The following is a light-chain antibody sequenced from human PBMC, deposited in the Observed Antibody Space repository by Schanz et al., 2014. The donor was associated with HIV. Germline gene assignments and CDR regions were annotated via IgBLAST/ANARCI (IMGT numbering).Light chain of an antibody. J-gene: IGLJ2*01. Sequence: QSALTQPASVSGSPGQSVTISCSGSSNDVGTYDFVSWYQQHPGKAPILIIYDVTNRPSGISDRFSGSKSGNTASLTISGLQAEDEADYFCCSDTRTGTLIFGGGTKLTVL. CDR2: DVT. CDR1: SNDVGTYDF. V-gene: IGLV2-14*03. CDR3: CSDTRTGTLI.